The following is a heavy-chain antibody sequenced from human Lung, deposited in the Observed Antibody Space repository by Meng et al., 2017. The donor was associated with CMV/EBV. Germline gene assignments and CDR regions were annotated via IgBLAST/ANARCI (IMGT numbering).Heavy chain of an antibody. CDR2: IRSKAYGGTT. CDR1: GFTFGDYA. CDR3: TRDLTVSDRYYDFWSGYYADY. Sequence: GESLKISCTASGFTFGDYAMSWVRQAPGKGLEWVGFIRSKAYGGTTEYAASVKGRFTISRDDSKSIAYLQMNSLKTEDTAVYYCTRDLTVSDRYYDFWSGYYADYWGQGTLVXVSS. J-gene: IGHJ4*02. V-gene: IGHV3-49*04. D-gene: IGHD3-3*01.